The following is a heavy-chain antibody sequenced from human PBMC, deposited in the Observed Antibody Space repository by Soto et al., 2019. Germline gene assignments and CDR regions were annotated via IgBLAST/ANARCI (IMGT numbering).Heavy chain of an antibody. Sequence: QVQLVESGGGVVQPGRSLRLSCAASGFTFSSYGMHWVRQAPGKGLEWVAVIWYDGSNKYYADSVKGRLTISRDNSKNTMYLPMNSLRAEDTDLCYCARAPLAAVAATYYYYGMDVWGQGTTVTVSS. CDR1: GFTFSSYG. D-gene: IGHD6-19*01. J-gene: IGHJ6*02. V-gene: IGHV3-33*01. CDR2: IWYDGSNK. CDR3: ARAPLAAVAATYYYYGMDV.